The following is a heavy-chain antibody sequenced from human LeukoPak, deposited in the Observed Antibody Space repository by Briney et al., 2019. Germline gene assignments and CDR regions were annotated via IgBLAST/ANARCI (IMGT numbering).Heavy chain of an antibody. CDR2: IYCDGSKT. J-gene: IGHJ4*02. CDR1: GYIFTDYW. Sequence: GESLKISCQTSGYIFTDYWIGWVRQMPGKGLEWMAIIYCDGSKTIYSPSFQTQVTISADKSISTAYLQWSSLKASDTAMYYCARLRNRGIPAAIDWGQGTLVTVSS. D-gene: IGHD2-2*01. V-gene: IGHV5-51*01. CDR3: ARLRNRGIPAAID.